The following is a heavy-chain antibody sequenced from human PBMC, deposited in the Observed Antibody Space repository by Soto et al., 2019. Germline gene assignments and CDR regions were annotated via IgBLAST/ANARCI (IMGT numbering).Heavy chain of an antibody. J-gene: IGHJ6*03. V-gene: IGHV3-9*01. Sequence: GGSLRLSCAASGFTFDDYAMHWVRQAPGKGLEWVSGISWNSGSIGYADSVKGRFTISRDNAKNSLYLQMNSLRAEDTALYYCANDSDRAYYYMDVWGKGTTVTVSS. CDR2: ISWNSGSI. CDR3: ANDSDRAYYYMDV. CDR1: GFTFDDYA.